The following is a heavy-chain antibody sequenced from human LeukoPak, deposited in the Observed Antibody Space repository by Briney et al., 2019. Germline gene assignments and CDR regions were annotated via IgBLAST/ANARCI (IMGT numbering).Heavy chain of an antibody. V-gene: IGHV1-18*01. D-gene: IGHD2-2*01. CDR1: GYTFTSYG. CDR2: ISAYNGNT. Sequence: ASVKVSCKASGYTFTSYGISWVRQAPGQGLEWMGWISAYNGNTNYAQKLQGRVTMTTDTSTSTAYMELRSLRSDDTAVYYCARVPPYCSSTSCYSCYMDVWGKGTTVTVSS. J-gene: IGHJ6*03. CDR3: ARVPPYCSSTSCYSCYMDV.